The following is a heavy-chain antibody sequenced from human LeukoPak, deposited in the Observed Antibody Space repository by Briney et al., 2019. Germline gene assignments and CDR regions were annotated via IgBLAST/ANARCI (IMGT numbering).Heavy chain of an antibody. Sequence: GGSLRLSCAASGFTFSSWAMSWVRQAPGKGLEWVSAIYHNGAYTYYADSVKGRFTISRDDSKNTLYLQMNSLRAEDTAVYYCARSSYDYVWGSYRLTPPDYWGQGTLVTVSS. V-gene: IGHV3-23*01. D-gene: IGHD3-16*02. CDR3: ARSSYDYVWGSYRLTPPDY. J-gene: IGHJ4*02. CDR1: GFTFSSWA. CDR2: IYHNGAYT.